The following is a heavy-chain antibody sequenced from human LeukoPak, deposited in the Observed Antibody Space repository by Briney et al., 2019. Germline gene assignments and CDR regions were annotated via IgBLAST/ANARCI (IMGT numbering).Heavy chain of an antibody. Sequence: PGGSLRLSCASSGFTFSTYGIHWVRQAPGKGLEWVSYISPSSSSKHYADSVKGRFTISRDNAKNSLYLQMNSLRDEDTAVYYCATFDSWGQGTLVTVSS. CDR3: ATFDS. J-gene: IGHJ4*02. V-gene: IGHV3-48*02. CDR2: ISPSSSSK. CDR1: GFTFSTYG.